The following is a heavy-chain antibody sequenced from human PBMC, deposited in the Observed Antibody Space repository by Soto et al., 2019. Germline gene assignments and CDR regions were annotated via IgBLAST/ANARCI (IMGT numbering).Heavy chain of an antibody. CDR1: GFTFSDHY. CDR2: TRNKANSYTT. D-gene: IGHD1-26*01. V-gene: IGHV3-72*01. J-gene: IGHJ4*02. CDR3: ARGGSIGNDY. Sequence: PGGSLRLSCAASGFTFSDHYMDWVRQAPGKGLEWVGRTRNKANSYTTEYAASVKGRFTISRDDSKNSLYLQMNSLKTEDTAVYYCARGGSIGNDYWGQGTLVTVSS.